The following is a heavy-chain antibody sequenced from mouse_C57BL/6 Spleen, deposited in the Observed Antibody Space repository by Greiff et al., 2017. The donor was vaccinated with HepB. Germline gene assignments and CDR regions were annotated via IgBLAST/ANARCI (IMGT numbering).Heavy chain of an antibody. CDR2: IDPSDSYT. Sequence: QVQLKQPGAELVMPGASVKLSCKASGYTFTSYWMHWVKQRPGQGLEWIGEIDPSDSYTNYNQKFKGKSTLTVDKSSSTAYMQLSSLTSEDSAVYYCARGGYGYDKGYAMDYWGQGTSVTVSS. D-gene: IGHD2-2*01. V-gene: IGHV1-69*01. J-gene: IGHJ4*01. CDR1: GYTFTSYW. CDR3: ARGGYGYDKGYAMDY.